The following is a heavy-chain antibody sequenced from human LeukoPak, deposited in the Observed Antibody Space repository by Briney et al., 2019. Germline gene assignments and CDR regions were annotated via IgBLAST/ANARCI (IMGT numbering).Heavy chain of an antibody. V-gene: IGHV1-18*01. CDR1: GYTFTSYG. CDR2: ISAYNGNT. J-gene: IGHJ4*02. Sequence: GASVKVSCKASGYTFTSYGISWVRQAPGQGLEWMGWISAYNGNTNYAQKLQGRVTMTTDTSTSTAYMELRSLRSDDTAVYYCARIRQEPYYDFWSGMTELDYWGEGTLVTVSS. D-gene: IGHD3-3*01. CDR3: ARIRQEPYYDFWSGMTELDY.